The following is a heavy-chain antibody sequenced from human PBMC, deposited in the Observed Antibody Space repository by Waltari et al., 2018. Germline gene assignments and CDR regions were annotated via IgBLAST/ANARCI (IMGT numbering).Heavy chain of an antibody. J-gene: IGHJ4*02. D-gene: IGHD3-10*01. Sequence: QVQLQESGPGLVKPSETLSLTCAVSGYSISSGYYWGWIRQPPGKGLEWIGSIYHSGSTYYNPSLKSRVTISVDTSKNQFSLKLSSVTAADTAVYYCARLYHGDPDYWGQGTLVIVSS. CDR3: ARLYHGDPDY. CDR1: GYSISSGYY. CDR2: IYHSGST. V-gene: IGHV4-38-2*01.